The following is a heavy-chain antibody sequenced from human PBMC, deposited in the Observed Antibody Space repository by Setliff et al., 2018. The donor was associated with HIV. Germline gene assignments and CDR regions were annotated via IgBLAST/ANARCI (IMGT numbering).Heavy chain of an antibody. CDR1: GHTFTNYD. CDR2: MNPNSGVS. V-gene: IGHV1-8*01. Sequence: GASVKVSCKPSGHTFTNYDIHWMRRATGQGLEWMGWMNPNSGVSGYALKFHDRVTMTRDTSITIAYMELSSLTSEDTAVYYCATRAYDSSGYLRSRVSGAALDIWGQGTMVTVSS. CDR3: ATRAYDSSGYLRSRVSGAALDI. D-gene: IGHD3-22*01. J-gene: IGHJ3*02.